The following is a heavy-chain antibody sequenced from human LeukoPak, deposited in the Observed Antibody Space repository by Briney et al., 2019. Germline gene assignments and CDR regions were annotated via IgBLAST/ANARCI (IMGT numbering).Heavy chain of an antibody. CDR1: GFTFSSYS. CDR3: TRVRGESPRWFDP. J-gene: IGHJ5*02. V-gene: IGHV3-21*01. D-gene: IGHD3-10*01. CDR2: ISSSSSYI. Sequence: GGSLRLSCAASGFTFSSYSMNWVRQAPGKGLEWVSSISSSSSYIYYADSVKGRFTISRDNAKNSLYLQMNSLRAEDTAVYYCTRVRGESPRWFDPWGQGTLVTVSS.